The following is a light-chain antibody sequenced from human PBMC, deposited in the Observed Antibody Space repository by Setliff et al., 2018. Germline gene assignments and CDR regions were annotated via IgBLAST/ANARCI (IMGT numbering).Light chain of an antibody. CDR3: SSYAGSNNFPYV. Sequence: QSVLTQPPSASGSPGQSVTISCTGTSSDVGGYNCVSWYQQHPGKAPKLMIYEVSKRPSGVPDRFSGSKSGNTASLTVSGLQAEDEADYYCSSYAGSNNFPYVFGTGTKVTVL. CDR1: SSDVGGYNC. CDR2: EVS. V-gene: IGLV2-8*01. J-gene: IGLJ1*01.